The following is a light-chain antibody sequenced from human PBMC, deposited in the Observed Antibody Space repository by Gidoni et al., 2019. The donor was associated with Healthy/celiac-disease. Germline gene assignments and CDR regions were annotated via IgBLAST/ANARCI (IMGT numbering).Light chain of an antibody. Sequence: QSVLTQPPSASGTPGQRVNISCSGSSSNIVSNTVTWYQQLPGTAPKLLIYSNNQRPSGVPDRFSGSKSGTSASLAISGLQSEDEADYYCAAWDDSLNGPVFGGGTKLTVL. CDR1: SSNIVSNT. CDR3: AAWDDSLNGPV. V-gene: IGLV1-44*01. J-gene: IGLJ2*01. CDR2: SNN.